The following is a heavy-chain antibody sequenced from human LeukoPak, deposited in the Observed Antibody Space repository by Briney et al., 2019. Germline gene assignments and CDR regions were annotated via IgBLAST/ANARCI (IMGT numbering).Heavy chain of an antibody. CDR2: ISSSSSYI. J-gene: IGHJ4*02. CDR1: GFTFSSYS. V-gene: IGHV3-21*01. CDR3: ARDLSSSSPDYFDY. Sequence: GGSLRLPCAASGFTFSSYSMNWVRQAPGKGLEWVSSISSSSSYIYYADSVKGRFTISRDNAKNSLYLQMNSLRAEDTAVYYCARDLSSSSPDYFDYWGQGTLVTVSS. D-gene: IGHD6-6*01.